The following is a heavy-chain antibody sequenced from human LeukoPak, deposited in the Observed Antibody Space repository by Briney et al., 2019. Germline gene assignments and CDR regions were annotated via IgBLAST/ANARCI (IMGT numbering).Heavy chain of an antibody. V-gene: IGHV3-11*06. CDR2: ISSSSSYT. J-gene: IGHJ4*02. D-gene: IGHD6-13*01. Sequence: GGSLRLSCAASGFTFSDYYMSWIRQAPGKGLEWVSYISSSSSYTNYADSVKGRFTISRDNAKNSPYLQMNSLRAEDTAVYYCARAAAGPFDYWGQGTLVTVSS. CDR3: ARAAAGPFDY. CDR1: GFTFSDYY.